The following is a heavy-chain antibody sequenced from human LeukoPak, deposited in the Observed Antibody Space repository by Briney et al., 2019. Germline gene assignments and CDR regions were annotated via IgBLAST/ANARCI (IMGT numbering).Heavy chain of an antibody. CDR3: AREKYYYDSSGHLGFDY. CDR2: IIPIFGTA. CDR1: GYTFTSYY. D-gene: IGHD3-22*01. V-gene: IGHV1-69*13. Sequence: ASVKVSCKASGYTFTSYYMHWVRQAPGQGLEWMGGIIPIFGTANYAQKFQGRVTITADESTSTAYMELSSLRSEDTAVYYCAREKYYYDSSGHLGFDYWGQGTLVTVSS. J-gene: IGHJ4*02.